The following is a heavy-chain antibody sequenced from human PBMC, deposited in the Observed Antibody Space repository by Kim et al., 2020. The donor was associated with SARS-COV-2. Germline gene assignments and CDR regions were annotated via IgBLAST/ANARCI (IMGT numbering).Heavy chain of an antibody. J-gene: IGHJ3*02. CDR1: GYSFTSYW. Sequence: GESLKISCKGSGYSFTSYWISWVRQMPGKGLEWMGRIDPSDSYTNYSPSFQGHVTISADKCISTAYLQWSSLKASDTAMYYCARHLGGQYLVVGATRAFDIWGQGTMVTVSS. CDR3: ARHLGGQYLVVGATRAFDI. CDR2: IDPSDSYT. D-gene: IGHD1-26*01. V-gene: IGHV5-10-1*01.